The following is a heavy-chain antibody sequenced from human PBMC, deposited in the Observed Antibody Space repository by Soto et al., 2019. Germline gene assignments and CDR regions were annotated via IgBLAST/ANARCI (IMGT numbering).Heavy chain of an antibody. Sequence: GASVKVSCKASGYTFTNHGISWVRQAPGEGLEWMGWISPYNGDTNNAQKFQGRVTMTTDTPTNTGFMELTRLTSDDTAVYYCARGGISSSEGLDYWGQGTLVTVSS. J-gene: IGHJ4*02. CDR1: GYTFTNHG. CDR2: ISPYNGDT. D-gene: IGHD6-13*01. V-gene: IGHV1-18*01. CDR3: ARGGISSSEGLDY.